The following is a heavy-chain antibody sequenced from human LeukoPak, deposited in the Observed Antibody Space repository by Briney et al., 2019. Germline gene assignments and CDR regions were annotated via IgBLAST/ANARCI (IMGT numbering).Heavy chain of an antibody. V-gene: IGHV3-7*01. J-gene: IGHJ3*02. D-gene: IGHD3-16*01. Sequence: SGGSLRLSCAASGFTLSNHWMIWVRQAPGKGLECVANIKQDGIEEYYLDSVKGRFTISRDNAKNSVYLQMNSLRAEDTAVYYCARGGGPFDIWGQGTMVTVSS. CDR2: IKQDGIEE. CDR1: GFTLSNHW. CDR3: ARGGGPFDI.